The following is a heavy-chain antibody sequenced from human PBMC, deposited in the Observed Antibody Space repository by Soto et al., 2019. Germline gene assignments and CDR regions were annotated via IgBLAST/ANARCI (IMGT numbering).Heavy chain of an antibody. Sequence: PSETLSLTCTVSGGSISSGGYYWSWIRQHPGKGLEWIGYIYYSGSTYYNPSLKSRVTISVDTSKNQFSLKLSSVTAADTAVYYCARVIPAARGFGLPNWFDPRGQGTLVTVSS. V-gene: IGHV4-31*03. J-gene: IGHJ5*02. D-gene: IGHD2-2*01. CDR2: IYYSGST. CDR1: GGSISSGGYY. CDR3: ARVIPAARGFGLPNWFDP.